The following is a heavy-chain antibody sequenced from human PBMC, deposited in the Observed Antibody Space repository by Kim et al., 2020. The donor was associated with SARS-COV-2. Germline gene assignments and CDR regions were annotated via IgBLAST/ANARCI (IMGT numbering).Heavy chain of an antibody. Sequence: ASVKVSCKASGYTFTSYAMHWVRQAPGQRLEWMGWINAGNGNTKYSQKFQGRVTITRDTSASTAYMELSSLRSEDTAVYYCARDLKWFGELLSPYGMDVWGQGTTVTVSS. D-gene: IGHD3-10*01. CDR2: INAGNGNT. CDR3: ARDLKWFGELLSPYGMDV. CDR1: GYTFTSYA. J-gene: IGHJ6*02. V-gene: IGHV1-3*01.